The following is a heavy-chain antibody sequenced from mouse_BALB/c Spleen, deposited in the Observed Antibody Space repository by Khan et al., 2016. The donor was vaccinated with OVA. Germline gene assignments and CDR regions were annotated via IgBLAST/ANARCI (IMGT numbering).Heavy chain of an antibody. J-gene: IGHJ1*01. CDR2: IWSYGST. Sequence: QVQLKESGPGLVQPSQNLSITCTVSGFSLTSYGVHWVRQPPGKGLEWLGVIWSYGSTDYNAAFISRLSISKDNSKSQVFFKMNSLQADDTVIYYCARFYDYEGYFDVWGAGTTVTVSS. CDR1: GFSLTSYG. V-gene: IGHV2-4*02. D-gene: IGHD2-4*01. CDR3: ARFYDYEGYFDV.